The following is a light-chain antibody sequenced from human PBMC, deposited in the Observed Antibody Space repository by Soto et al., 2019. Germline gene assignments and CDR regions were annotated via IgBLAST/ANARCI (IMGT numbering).Light chain of an antibody. CDR2: GAS. CDR1: QSVSSS. V-gene: IGKV3-20*01. Sequence: EVVVTQSPDTLSLSPGETATLSCRASQSVSSSVAWYQHKPGQAPRLLIYGASSRATGIPDRFSGSGSGTDFTLTISRLEPEDFAVYYCQQYGSSTGTFGQGTKV. CDR3: QQYGSSTGT. J-gene: IGKJ1*01.